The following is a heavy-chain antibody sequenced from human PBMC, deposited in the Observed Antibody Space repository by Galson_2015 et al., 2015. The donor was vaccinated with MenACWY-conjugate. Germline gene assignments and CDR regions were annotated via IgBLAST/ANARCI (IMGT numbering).Heavy chain of an antibody. Sequence: SLRLSCAASGFTVTSDYMTWVRQAPGKGLECVSIIYSGGTTYYADSVKGRFTSSRDIPKNTLFLQMNSLRAEDTAVYYCARYVDRTFGVVGADDAFDIWCQWSMFTVS. J-gene: IGHJ3*02. CDR3: ARYVDRTFGVVGADDAFDI. D-gene: IGHD3-3*01. CDR1: GFTVTSDY. V-gene: IGHV3-53*01. CDR2: IYSGGTT.